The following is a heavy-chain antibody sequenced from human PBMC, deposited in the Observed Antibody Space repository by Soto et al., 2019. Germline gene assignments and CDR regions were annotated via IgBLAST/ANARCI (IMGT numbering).Heavy chain of an antibody. CDR1: GYTFTGYY. J-gene: IGHJ3*02. CDR2: INPNSGGT. D-gene: IGHD5-18*01. V-gene: IGHV1-2*02. Sequence: ASVKVSCKASGYTFTGYYMHWVRQAPGQGLEWMGWINPNSGGTNYAQKFQGRVTMTRDTSISTAYMELSRLRSDDTAVYYCARGGYSYGIYDAFDIWGQGTLVTVS. CDR3: ARGGYSYGIYDAFDI.